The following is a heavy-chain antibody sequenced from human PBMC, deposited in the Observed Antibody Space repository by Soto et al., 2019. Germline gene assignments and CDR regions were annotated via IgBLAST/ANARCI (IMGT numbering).Heavy chain of an antibody. J-gene: IGHJ5*02. V-gene: IGHV4-59*01. CDR2: VHYTGST. CDR3: ARLPWADYGGIFDP. Sequence: SETLSLTCTVSGGSISSNYWTWIRQPPGKGLEWIGYVHYTGSTNYNPSLKSRVTISVDTSKNQFSLKLSSVTTADTALYYCARLPWADYGGIFDPWGQGTLVTVSS. D-gene: IGHD4-17*01. CDR1: GGSISSNY.